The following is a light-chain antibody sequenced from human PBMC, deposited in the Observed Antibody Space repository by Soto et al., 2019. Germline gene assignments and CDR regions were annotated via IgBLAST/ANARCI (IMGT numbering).Light chain of an antibody. CDR3: QLYDNLLAPT. CDR2: DAS. J-gene: IGKJ4*01. Sequence: EIQMTQSPSTLSGSVGDRVTITCRGSQTISSWLAWYQQKPGKAPKLLIFDASNLQTGVPSRFSGSGSGTDFTFTISGLQPEDFATYFCQLYDNLLAPTFGGGTKVDIK. CDR1: QTISSW. V-gene: IGKV1-33*01.